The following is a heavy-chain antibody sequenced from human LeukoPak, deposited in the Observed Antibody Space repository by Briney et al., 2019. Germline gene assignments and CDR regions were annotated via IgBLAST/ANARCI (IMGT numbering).Heavy chain of an antibody. J-gene: IGHJ4*02. CDR2: IRTSSTTT. CDR1: GFTFSSYG. Sequence: GGSLRLSCEASGFTFSSYGMNWVRQAPGKGLEWVSYIRTSSTTTYYADSVKGRFTISRDNSKNTLYLQMNSLRAEDTAVYYCARRSSGSPPYYFDYWGQGTLVTVSS. CDR3: ARRSSGSPPYYFDY. V-gene: IGHV3-48*01. D-gene: IGHD1-26*01.